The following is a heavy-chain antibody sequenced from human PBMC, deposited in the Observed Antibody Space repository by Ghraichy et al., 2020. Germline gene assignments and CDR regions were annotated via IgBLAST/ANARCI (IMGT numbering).Heavy chain of an antibody. CDR3: ARDLWGPASIVVVPAAMNYYYYGMDV. D-gene: IGHD2-2*01. CDR1: GYTFTSYG. V-gene: IGHV1-18*01. J-gene: IGHJ6*02. CDR2: ISAYNGNT. Sequence: ASVKVSCKASGYTFTSYGISWVRQAPGQGLEWMGWISAYNGNTNYAQKLQGRVTMTTDTSTSTAYMELRSLRSDDTAVYYCARDLWGPASIVVVPAAMNYYYYGMDVWGQGTTVTVSS.